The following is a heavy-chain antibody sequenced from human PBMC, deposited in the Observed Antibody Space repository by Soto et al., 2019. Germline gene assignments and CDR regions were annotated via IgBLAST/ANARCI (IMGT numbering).Heavy chain of an antibody. CDR3: ARDRTVPLSGSYYYYYGMDV. V-gene: IGHV3-74*01. CDR1: GFTFSSYW. Sequence: GGSLRLSCAASGFTFSSYWVHWVRQAPGKGLVWVSRINSDGSSTSYADSVKGRFTISRDNAKNTLYLQMNSLRAEDTAVYYCARDRTVPLSGSYYYYYGMDVWGQGTTVTVSS. D-gene: IGHD1-26*01. CDR2: INSDGSST. J-gene: IGHJ6*02.